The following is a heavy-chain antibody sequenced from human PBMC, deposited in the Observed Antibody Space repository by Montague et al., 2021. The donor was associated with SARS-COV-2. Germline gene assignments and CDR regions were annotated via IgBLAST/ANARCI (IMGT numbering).Heavy chain of an antibody. CDR2: IKSDASEK. CDR1: GFTFSTEW. CDR3: ARGYGPHF. Sequence: SLRLSCAASGFTFSTEWMSWARQAPGKGLEWVANIKSDASEKNYVDSVKGRFTMSRDNAKNSIYLQMNRLRAEDTAVYYCARGYGPHFWGQGTLVTVSS. V-gene: IGHV3-7*01. J-gene: IGHJ4*02. D-gene: IGHD3-10*01.